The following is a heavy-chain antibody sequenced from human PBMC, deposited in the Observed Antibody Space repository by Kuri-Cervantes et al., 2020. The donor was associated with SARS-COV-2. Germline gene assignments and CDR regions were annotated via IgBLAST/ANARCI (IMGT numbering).Heavy chain of an antibody. Sequence: GSLRLSCTVSGGSISSYYWSWIRQPAGKGLEWIGRIYTSGSTNYNPSLKSRVTMPVDTSKNQFSLKLSSVTAADTAVYYCARDADSSGSLDYWGQGTLVTVSS. J-gene: IGHJ4*02. CDR1: GGSISSYY. D-gene: IGHD3-22*01. V-gene: IGHV4-4*07. CDR3: ARDADSSGSLDY. CDR2: IYTSGST.